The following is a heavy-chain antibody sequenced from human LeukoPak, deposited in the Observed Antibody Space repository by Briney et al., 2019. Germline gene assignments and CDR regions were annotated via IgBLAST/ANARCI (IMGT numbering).Heavy chain of an antibody. CDR2: ISWNSGSI. CDR3: AKDRGSSGFDY. D-gene: IGHD3-22*01. J-gene: IGHJ4*02. Sequence: GGSLRLSCTASGFTFGDYAMSWFRQAPGKGLEWVSGISWNSGSIGYADSVKGRFTISRDNAKNSLYLQMNSLRAEDTALYYCAKDRGSSGFDYWGQGTPVTVSS. CDR1: GFTFGDYA. V-gene: IGHV3-9*01.